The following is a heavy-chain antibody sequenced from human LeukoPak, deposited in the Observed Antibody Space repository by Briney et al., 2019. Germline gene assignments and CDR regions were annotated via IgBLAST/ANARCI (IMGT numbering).Heavy chain of an antibody. Sequence: GGSLRLSCVASGFTFEINAMSWVRQAPGKGLEWVSGNSGSGSTTYYADSVKGRFTISRDNSQNTLYLQMNSLRVEDTAVYFCMKDNSDWGQGTLVTVSS. CDR3: MKDNSD. V-gene: IGHV3-23*01. CDR2: NSGSGSTT. J-gene: IGHJ4*02. CDR1: GFTFEINA. D-gene: IGHD4-11*01.